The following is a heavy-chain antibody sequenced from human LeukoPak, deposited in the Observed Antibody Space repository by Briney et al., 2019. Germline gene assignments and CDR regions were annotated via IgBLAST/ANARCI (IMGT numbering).Heavy chain of an antibody. D-gene: IGHD3-16*01. Sequence: SETLSLTCTVSGGSISSGDYYWSWIRQPPGKGLEWIGYIYYSGSTYYNPSLKSRVTISVGTSKNQFSLKLSSVTAADTAVYYCAGGQRNYYYYGMDVWGQGTTVTVSS. V-gene: IGHV4-30-4*01. CDR3: AGGQRNYYYYGMDV. J-gene: IGHJ6*02. CDR1: GGSISSGDYY. CDR2: IYYSGST.